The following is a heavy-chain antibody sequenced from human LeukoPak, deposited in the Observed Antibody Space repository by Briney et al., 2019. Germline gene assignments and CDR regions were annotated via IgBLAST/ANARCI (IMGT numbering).Heavy chain of an antibody. V-gene: IGHV3-30-3*01. D-gene: IGHD1-26*01. CDR3: ARDDGGSYYGPVDY. CDR2: ISYDGSNK. Sequence: GRSLRLSCAASGFTFSSYAMHWVRQAPGTGLEWVAVISYDGSNKYYADSVKGRFTISRDNSKNTLYLQMNSLRAEDTAVYYCARDDGGSYYGPVDYWGQGTLVTVSS. CDR1: GFTFSSYA. J-gene: IGHJ4*02.